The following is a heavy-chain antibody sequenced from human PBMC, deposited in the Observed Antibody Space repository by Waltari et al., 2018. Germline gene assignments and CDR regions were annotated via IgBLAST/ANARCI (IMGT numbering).Heavy chain of an antibody. CDR3: AKIQPGDYAGNDAVDI. Sequence: EVQLLESGGGLVQPGGSLRLSCAASGFTFSSYAMRWVRQAAGKGVEGCSASSGSGGSRYYADSVKGRYTISRDNSKNTLYLQMNSLRAEDTAVYYCAKIQPGDYAGNDAVDIWGQGTMVTVSS. CDR1: GFTFSSYA. D-gene: IGHD4-17*01. J-gene: IGHJ3*02. V-gene: IGHV3-23*01. CDR2: SSGSGGSR.